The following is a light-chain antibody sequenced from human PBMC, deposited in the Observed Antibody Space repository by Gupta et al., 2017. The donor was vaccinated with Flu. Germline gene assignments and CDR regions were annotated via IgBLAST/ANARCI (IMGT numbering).Light chain of an antibody. Sequence: EIVMTQSPDTLSVSPGERATLSCRASQSISSNLAWYQHKPGRAPRLLNYGASTRATGIADRFSGNGSGTEFTLTISSLESENFAVYCCQHDDDWPPITFGQGTRVEIK. CDR3: QHDDDWPPIT. V-gene: IGKV3-15*01. J-gene: IGKJ5*01. CDR2: GAS. CDR1: QSISSN.